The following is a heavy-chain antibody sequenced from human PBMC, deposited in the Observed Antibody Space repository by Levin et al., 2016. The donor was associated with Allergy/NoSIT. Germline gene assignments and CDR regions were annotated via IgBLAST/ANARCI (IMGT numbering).Heavy chain of an antibody. Sequence: GESLKISCAASGFTFSSYSMNWVRQTPGKGLEWVSLISGSTSYIYYADSVKGRFTISRDNAKNALYLQMNSLKTEDTAVYYCARDRPGTNYGMDVWGQGTTVTVSS. CDR2: ISGSTSYI. CDR3: ARDRPGTNYGMDV. J-gene: IGHJ6*02. CDR1: GFTFSSYS. D-gene: IGHD3-10*01. V-gene: IGHV3-21*01.